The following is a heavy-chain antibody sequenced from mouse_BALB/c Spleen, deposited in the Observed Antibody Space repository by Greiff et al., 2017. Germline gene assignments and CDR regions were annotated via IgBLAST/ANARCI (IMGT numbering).Heavy chain of an antibody. D-gene: IGHD1-1*01. Sequence: EVKLMESGGGLVQPGGSLKLSCAASGFTFSSYTMSWVRQTPEKRLEWVAYISNGGGSTYYPDTVKGRFTISRDNAKNTLYLQMSSLKSEDTAMYYCARHGYYGSRYYFDYWGQGTTLTVSS. CDR3: ARHGYYGSRYYFDY. CDR1: GFTFSSYT. CDR2: ISNGGGST. J-gene: IGHJ2*01. V-gene: IGHV5-12-2*01.